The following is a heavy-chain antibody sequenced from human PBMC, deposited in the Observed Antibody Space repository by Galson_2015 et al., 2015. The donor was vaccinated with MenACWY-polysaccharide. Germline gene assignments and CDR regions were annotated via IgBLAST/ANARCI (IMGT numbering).Heavy chain of an antibody. J-gene: IGHJ4*02. CDR1: GFTFRDTA. CDR3: AKGKLGDSRD. D-gene: IGHD5-24*01. V-gene: IGHV3-23*01. Sequence: SLRLSCAASGFTFRDTAMGWVGQAPGKGRDWAAVFPGSAASTFYADSVKGRFTISRDNSNNMLYLQMNSRTVEDTAIYYWAKGKLGDSRDWGQGTLVTVSS. CDR2: FPGSAAST.